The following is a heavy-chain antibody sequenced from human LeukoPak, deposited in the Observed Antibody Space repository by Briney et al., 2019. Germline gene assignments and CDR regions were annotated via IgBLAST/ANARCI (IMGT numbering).Heavy chain of an antibody. CDR2: INTDGSSA. CDR3: AKDRVRNSFDS. D-gene: IGHD1-14*01. Sequence: GGSLRLSCAASGFTFSSSWMNWVRQAPGKGLVWVSRINTDGSSANYADSVKGRFTISRDNAKNTLYLQMNRLKNEDTAVYYCAKDRVRNSFDSWGQGTLVTVSS. CDR1: GFTFSSSW. V-gene: IGHV3-74*01. J-gene: IGHJ4*02.